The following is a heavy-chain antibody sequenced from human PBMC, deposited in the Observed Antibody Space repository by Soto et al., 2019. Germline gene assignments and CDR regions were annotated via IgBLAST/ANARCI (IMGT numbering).Heavy chain of an antibody. Sequence: QVHLVQSGAEVKKPGSAVKVSCKASGGTFSSYTISWVRQAPGQGLEWMGRIIPILGIANYAQKFQGRATITADKSTCTAHIELSSLRSEDTAVYYCAMEYCSSTSCYRDYLGQGTLVTVSS. CDR3: AMEYCSSTSCYRDY. D-gene: IGHD2-2*02. V-gene: IGHV1-69*02. J-gene: IGHJ4*02. CDR1: GGTFSSYT. CDR2: IIPILGIA.